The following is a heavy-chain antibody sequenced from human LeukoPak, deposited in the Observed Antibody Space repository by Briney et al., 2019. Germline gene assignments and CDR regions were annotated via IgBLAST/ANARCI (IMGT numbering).Heavy chain of an antibody. D-gene: IGHD6-19*01. J-gene: IGHJ4*02. V-gene: IGHV3-7*03. Sequence: GGSLRLSCAASRFTLSNYWMSWVRQAPGKGLKWVANIKQDGSETYYVDSVKGRFTISRDNAKNSLSLQMNSLRAEDTAVYYCARQRGSGCLDYWGQGTLVTVSS. CDR1: RFTLSNYW. CDR3: ARQRGSGCLDY. CDR2: IKQDGSET.